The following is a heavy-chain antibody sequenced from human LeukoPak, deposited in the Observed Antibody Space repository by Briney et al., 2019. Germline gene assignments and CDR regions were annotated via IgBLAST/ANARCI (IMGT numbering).Heavy chain of an antibody. CDR1: GFSFTSFA. Sequence: GGSLRLSCAASGFSFTSFAMTWVRQAPGKGLEWISAISPRGNSIYYSDSVRGRFTVSRDNSENTLYLQLNRLTAEDTAVYYCAKSESYYYGSGSYTDYWGQGTLVTVSS. V-gene: IGHV3-23*01. J-gene: IGHJ4*02. CDR3: AKSESYYYGSGSYTDY. D-gene: IGHD3-10*01. CDR2: ISPRGNSI.